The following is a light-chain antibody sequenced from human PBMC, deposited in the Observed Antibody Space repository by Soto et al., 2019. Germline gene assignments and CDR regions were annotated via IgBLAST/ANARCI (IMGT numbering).Light chain of an antibody. CDR3: SSYTGRYTYV. Sequence: QSALTQPASVSGSPGQSITISCTGTRNDIGDYGFVSWYQQHPGKVPKLLIFEVSDRPSGVSSRFSGSKSGNTASLTISGLQAEDEANYYCSSYTGRYTYVFGTGTKVTVL. CDR2: EVS. V-gene: IGLV2-14*03. J-gene: IGLJ1*01. CDR1: RNDIGDYGF.